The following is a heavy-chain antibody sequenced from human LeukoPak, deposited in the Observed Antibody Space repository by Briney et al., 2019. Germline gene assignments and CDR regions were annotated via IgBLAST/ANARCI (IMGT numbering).Heavy chain of an antibody. Sequence: SVTVSCTASGGTFSSYAISWVRQAPGQGLEWMGGIIPIFGTANYAQKFQGRVTITADESTSTAYMELSSLRSEDTAVYYCARDSYYYDSSGWTFDYWGQGTLVTVSS. D-gene: IGHD3-22*01. CDR1: GGTFSSYA. CDR2: IIPIFGTA. V-gene: IGHV1-69*13. CDR3: ARDSYYYDSSGWTFDY. J-gene: IGHJ4*02.